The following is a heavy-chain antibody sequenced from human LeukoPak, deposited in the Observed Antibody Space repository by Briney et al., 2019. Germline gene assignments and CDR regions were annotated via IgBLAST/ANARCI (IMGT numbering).Heavy chain of an antibody. CDR3: ARTRYSYGCDAFDI. D-gene: IGHD5-18*01. CDR1: GFTFSSYS. CDR2: ISSSSTYI. Sequence: GGSLRLSCGASGFTFSSYSMNWVRQAPGKGLEWVSSISSSSTYIYYADSVRGRFTTSRDNAKNSLYLQMNSLRAEDTAVYYCARTRYSYGCDAFDIWGQGTMVTVSS. V-gene: IGHV3-21*01. J-gene: IGHJ3*02.